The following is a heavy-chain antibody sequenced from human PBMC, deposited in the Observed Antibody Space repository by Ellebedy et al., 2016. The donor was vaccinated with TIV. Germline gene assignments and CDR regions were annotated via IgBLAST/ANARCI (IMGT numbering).Heavy chain of an antibody. V-gene: IGHV3-53*01. Sequence: GESLKIPCAASGFTVTTNYMNWVRQAPGKGLKWVSVIFSAADGGDTHYADSVKGRFTLSTDRSKTTLYLQMNSLRAEDTAVYYCARDAAGNGGKLDYWGQGALVTVSS. CDR3: ARDAAGNGGKLDY. J-gene: IGHJ4*02. CDR2: IFSAADGGDT. D-gene: IGHD4-23*01. CDR1: GFTVTTNY.